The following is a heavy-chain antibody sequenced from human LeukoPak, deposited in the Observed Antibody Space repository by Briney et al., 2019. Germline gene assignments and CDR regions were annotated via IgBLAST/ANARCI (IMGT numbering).Heavy chain of an antibody. J-gene: IGHJ3*02. CDR1: GFRFEDYA. Sequence: PGGSLRLSCAASGFRFEDYAMHWVRQAPGKGLEWVSGISWNSHSIGYADSVKGRFTISRDNVKNSLYLQMNSLRSGDMALYYCAKDRGGHNSGSLDIWGQGTMVTVSS. CDR2: ISWNSHSI. CDR3: AKDRGGHNSGSLDI. V-gene: IGHV3-9*03. D-gene: IGHD3-22*01.